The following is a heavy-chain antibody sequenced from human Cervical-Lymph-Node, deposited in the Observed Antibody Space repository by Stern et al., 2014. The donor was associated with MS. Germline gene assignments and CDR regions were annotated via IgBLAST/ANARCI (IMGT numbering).Heavy chain of an antibody. CDR2: ISTYNSDT. J-gene: IGHJ2*01. D-gene: IGHD4-17*01. Sequence: QVQLVQSGPEVKTPGASVKVSCKASGYNFNYYAINWVRQSPGQGLEWVGCISTYNSDTEFAQKFQGRLTMTMDTSTTTAYLDMWSLTSDDTAIYFCAREAQGNLYGDYEYLDRYFDLWGRGTLVTVSS. CDR3: AREAQGNLYGDYEYLDRYFDL. V-gene: IGHV1-18*01. CDR1: GYNFNYYA.